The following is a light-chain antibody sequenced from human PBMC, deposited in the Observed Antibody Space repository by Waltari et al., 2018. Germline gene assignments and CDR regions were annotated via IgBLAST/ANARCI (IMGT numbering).Light chain of an antibody. CDR1: SSDVGGYKY. V-gene: IGLV2-8*01. J-gene: IGLJ2*01. CDR2: AVS. CDR3: SSYVGNNNLI. Sequence: QSALTQPPSASGSPGQPVTLSCTGTSSDVGGYKYVSWYQQHPGKAPNLMIYAVSKRPSGVPDRFSGSKSGNTASLTVSGLQAEDEADYYCSSYVGNNNLIFGGGTKLTVL.